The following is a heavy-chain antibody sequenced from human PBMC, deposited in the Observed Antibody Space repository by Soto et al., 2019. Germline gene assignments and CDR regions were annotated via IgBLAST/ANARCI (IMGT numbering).Heavy chain of an antibody. CDR2: ISGSGGST. CDR3: AKKASYGGGCPDPLLDY. Sequence: GGSLRLSCAASGFTFTTYAIHWVRQAPGKGLEWVSAISGSGGSTYSADSVKGRFTISRDTSKNTVYLQMNNLRAEDTAVYYCAKKASYGGGCPDPLLDYWGQGTLVTVSS. J-gene: IGHJ4*02. V-gene: IGHV3-23*01. CDR1: GFTFTTYA. D-gene: IGHD6-19*01.